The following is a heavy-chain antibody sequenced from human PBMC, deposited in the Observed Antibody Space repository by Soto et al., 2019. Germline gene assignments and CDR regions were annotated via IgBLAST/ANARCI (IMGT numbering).Heavy chain of an antibody. CDR3: AREGLYIFDY. J-gene: IGHJ4*02. CDR2: IKQDGSVK. V-gene: IGHV3-7*01. Sequence: GGSLRVSCVASGFIFSSHWMSWGRQAPGKGLEWVANIKQDGSVKYYVDSVKGRFTISRDNAKNSLYLEMNSLRDEDTAVYYCAREGLYIFDYWGQGP. CDR1: GFIFSSHW. D-gene: IGHD4-4*01.